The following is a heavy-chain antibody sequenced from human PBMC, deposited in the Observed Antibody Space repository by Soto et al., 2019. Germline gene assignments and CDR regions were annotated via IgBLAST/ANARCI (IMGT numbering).Heavy chain of an antibody. D-gene: IGHD2-21*02. V-gene: IGHV4-59*01. J-gene: IGHJ4*02. CDR3: ARDAGVTYFDY. Sequence: SETLSLTCTVSGGSISSYYWSWIRQPPGKGLEWIGYIYYSGGTNYNPSLKSRVTISVDTSKSQFSLKLSSVTAADTAVYYCARDAGVTYFDYWGQGTLVTVSS. CDR2: IYYSGGT. CDR1: GGSISSYY.